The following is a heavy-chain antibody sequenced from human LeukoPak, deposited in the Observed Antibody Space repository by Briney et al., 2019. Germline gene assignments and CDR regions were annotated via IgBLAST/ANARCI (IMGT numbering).Heavy chain of an antibody. J-gene: IGHJ3*02. Sequence: GGSLRLSCAASGFTFSDYYMNWVRQAPGKGLEWVSSISSSSSYIYYADSVKGRFTISRDNAKNSLYLQMNSLRAEDTAVYYCARDYYDSSGYSGAFDIWGQGTMVTVSS. CDR2: ISSSSSYI. V-gene: IGHV3-21*01. CDR1: GFTFSDYY. CDR3: ARDYYDSSGYSGAFDI. D-gene: IGHD3-22*01.